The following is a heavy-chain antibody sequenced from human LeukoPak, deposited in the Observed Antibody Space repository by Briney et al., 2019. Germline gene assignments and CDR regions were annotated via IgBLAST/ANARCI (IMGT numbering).Heavy chain of an antibody. CDR3: AKVRWLNGYFDY. V-gene: IGHV3-30*02. J-gene: IGHJ4*02. CDR2: IRHHGSNK. CDR1: GFIFRNYG. D-gene: IGHD5-24*01. Sequence: GRSLRLSRTTSGFIFRNYGMHGVPEAPPRGLESGSGIRHHGSNKYYADSAKVRCPIPRDSSKNSVYRQMDILITEDRPVNYFAKVRWLNGYFDYWGQGTLVTVSS.